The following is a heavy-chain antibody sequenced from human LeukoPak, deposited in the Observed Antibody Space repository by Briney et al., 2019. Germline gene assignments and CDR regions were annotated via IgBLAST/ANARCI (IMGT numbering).Heavy chain of an antibody. CDR3: PPLGYTTN. D-gene: IGHD6-13*01. J-gene: IGHJ4*02. Sequence: HPGGSLRLSCAVSGFTFNSRWMHWVRQAPGKGLVWVSLSKEDGTRTNYADSVKGRFTVSRDNAKNTLYLQMNSLSAEDTAVYYCPPLGYTTNWGQGALVTVSS. CDR2: SKEDGTRT. CDR1: GFTFNSRW. V-gene: IGHV3-74*01.